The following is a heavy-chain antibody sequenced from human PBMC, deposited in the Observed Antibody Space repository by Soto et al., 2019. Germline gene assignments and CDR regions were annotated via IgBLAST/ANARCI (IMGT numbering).Heavy chain of an antibody. Sequence: SETLSLTCAVSGGSISSSYWWNWVRQPPGKGLEWIGKIYHSGRTYYNPSLKTRVTISIGTSKTQFSLKLSSVTAADTAVYYCARVQTLFGIINVFDYWGQGTLVTVSS. CDR1: GGSISSSYW. D-gene: IGHD3-3*01. V-gene: IGHV4-4*02. J-gene: IGHJ4*02. CDR2: IYHSGRT. CDR3: ARVQTLFGIINVFDY.